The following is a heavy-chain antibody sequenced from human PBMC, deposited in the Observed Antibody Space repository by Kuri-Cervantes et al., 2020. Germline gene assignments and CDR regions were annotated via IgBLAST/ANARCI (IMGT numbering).Heavy chain of an antibody. CDR1: GGSISSYY. D-gene: IGHD3-22*01. CDR3: ASWYYDSSGYPPDWFDP. V-gene: IGHV4-39*01. J-gene: IGHJ5*02. CDR2: IYYSGST. Sequence: SETLSLTCTVSGGSISSYYWGWIRQPPGKGLEWIGSIYYSGSTYYNPSLKSRVTISVDTSKNQFSLKLSSVTAADTAVYYCASWYYDSSGYPPDWFDPWGQGTLVTVSS.